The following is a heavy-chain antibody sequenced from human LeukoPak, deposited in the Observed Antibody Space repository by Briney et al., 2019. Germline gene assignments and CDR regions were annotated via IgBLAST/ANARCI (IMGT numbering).Heavy chain of an antibody. CDR1: GLTVSSYA. Sequence: PGESLRLSCGASGLTVSSYAMTWVRQAPRKGLEWVSTIIGSAVNTYYADSVKGRFTISRDDSKNTVYLQMNSLRAEDTAVYSCAKYTSGTSYRGLDQWGQGTLVTVSS. D-gene: IGHD3-10*01. J-gene: IGHJ4*02. V-gene: IGHV3-23*01. CDR2: IIGSAVNT. CDR3: AKYTSGTSYRGLDQ.